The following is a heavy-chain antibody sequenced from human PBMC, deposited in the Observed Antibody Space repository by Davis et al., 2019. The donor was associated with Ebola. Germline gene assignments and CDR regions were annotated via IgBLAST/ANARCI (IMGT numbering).Heavy chain of an antibody. Sequence: GGSLRLSCTGSGFVFDDHAIHWVRQAPGKGLEWVAGINWNSAFIVYVDSVKGRFTISRDNAKNSLYLQMNSLRVEDTAFYHCARGGYGSSVPDYWGQGTLVTVSS. CDR2: INWNSAFI. CDR1: GFVFDDHA. J-gene: IGHJ4*02. D-gene: IGHD3-10*01. CDR3: ARGGYGSSVPDY. V-gene: IGHV3-9*01.